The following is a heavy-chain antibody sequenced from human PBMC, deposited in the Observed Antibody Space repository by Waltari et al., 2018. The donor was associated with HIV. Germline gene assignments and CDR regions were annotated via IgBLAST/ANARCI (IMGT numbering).Heavy chain of an antibody. Sequence: EVQLLESGGGLVQPGGSLRLSCAASGFTFSSYAMSWVRQAPGKGLEWVSAISGSGGSTYSADSVKGLVTSSRDNSKNTLYLQMNSLRAEDTAVYYCAKNRREYDFWSGYYGEKQYYYGMDVWGQGTTVTVSS. CDR2: ISGSGGST. V-gene: IGHV3-23*01. D-gene: IGHD3-3*01. CDR1: GFTFSSYA. J-gene: IGHJ6*02. CDR3: AKNRREYDFWSGYYGEKQYYYGMDV.